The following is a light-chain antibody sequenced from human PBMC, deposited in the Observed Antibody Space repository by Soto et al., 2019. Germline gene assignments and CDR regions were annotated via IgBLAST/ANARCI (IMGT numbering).Light chain of an antibody. Sequence: EIVMTQSPATLSVSPGDRATLSCRASQSVGSNIAWYLHKPGQAPRLLIYGASTRATGIPARFSGSGSGTDFTLTISSLQAEDLAGYYCQKYNEWPLTFGGGTKVDIK. CDR3: QKYNEWPLT. CDR1: QSVGSN. V-gene: IGKV3-15*01. CDR2: GAS. J-gene: IGKJ4*01.